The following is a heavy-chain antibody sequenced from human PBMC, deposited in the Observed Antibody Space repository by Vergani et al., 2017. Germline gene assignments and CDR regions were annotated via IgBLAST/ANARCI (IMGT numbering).Heavy chain of an antibody. D-gene: IGHD5-24*01. CDR2: IYYSGST. Sequence: QVQLQESGPGLVKPSETLSLTCTVSGGSISSYYWSWIRQHPGKGLEWIGYIYYSGSTYYNPSLKSRVTISVDTSKNQFSLKLSSVTAADTAVYYCARDGEMATIIPVYMDVWGKGTTVTVSS. CDR3: ARDGEMATIIPVYMDV. V-gene: IGHV4-59*06. J-gene: IGHJ6*03. CDR1: GGSISSYY.